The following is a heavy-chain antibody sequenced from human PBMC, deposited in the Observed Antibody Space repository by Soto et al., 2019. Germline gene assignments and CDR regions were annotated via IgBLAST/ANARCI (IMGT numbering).Heavy chain of an antibody. Sequence: GGSRRLSCAASGFPFSPYTMHWVRQAPGQGLEWVXVXSXXXTXQXXXDXXXXRFIISRDSSNNTLSLQMQSLKSEDTAVYFCARGAIVGVNDVFDVWGQGTMVTVSS. V-gene: IGHV3-30*14. CDR1: GFPFSPYT. CDR2: XSXXXTXQ. CDR3: ARGAIVGVNDVFDV. D-gene: IGHD1-26*01. J-gene: IGHJ3*01.